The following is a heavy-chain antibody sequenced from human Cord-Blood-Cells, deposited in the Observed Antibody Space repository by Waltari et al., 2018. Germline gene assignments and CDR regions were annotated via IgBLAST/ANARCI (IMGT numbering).Heavy chain of an antibody. J-gene: IGHJ3*02. D-gene: IGHD2-21*02. CDR2: IIPIFGTA. CDR3: ARDQYCGGDCYAFDI. CDR1: GGTFSSHA. V-gene: IGHV1-69*01. Sequence: QVQLVQSGAEVKKPGSSVKVSCTPSGGTFSSHAISWVRQAPGQGLEWMGGIIPIFGTANYAQKFQGRVTITADESTSTAYMELSSLRSEDTAVYYCARDQYCGGDCYAFDIWGQGTMVTVSS.